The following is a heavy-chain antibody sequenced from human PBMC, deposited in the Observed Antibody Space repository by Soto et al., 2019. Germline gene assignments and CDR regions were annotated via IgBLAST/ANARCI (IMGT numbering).Heavy chain of an antibody. CDR2: ISAYNGNT. CDR3: ARDDRGDNWNGYYLYGMDV. CDR1: GYAFESYG. D-gene: IGHD1-1*01. J-gene: IGHJ6*04. V-gene: IGHV1-18*01. Sequence: QVKLVQSGGEVKKPGASVKVSCKASGYAFESYGFTWVRQAPGQGLEWMGWISAYNGNTIYAQKFQGRLTVTIDTSTNTGYMELRRLTSEDTALYFCARDDRGDNWNGYYLYGMDVWGKGTTVTVSS.